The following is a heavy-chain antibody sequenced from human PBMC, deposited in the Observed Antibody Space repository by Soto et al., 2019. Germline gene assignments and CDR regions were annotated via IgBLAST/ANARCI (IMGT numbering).Heavy chain of an antibody. D-gene: IGHD3-10*01. CDR1: GGTFSSYA. CDR3: ARGRRGTMVRGVINRNFDY. Sequence: SVKVSCKASGGTFSSYAISWVRQAPGQGLEWMGGIIPIFGTANYAQKFQGRVTITADESTSTAYMELSSLRSEDTAVYYCARGRRGTMVRGVINRNFDYWGQGTLVTVS. CDR2: IIPIFGTA. J-gene: IGHJ4*02. V-gene: IGHV1-69*13.